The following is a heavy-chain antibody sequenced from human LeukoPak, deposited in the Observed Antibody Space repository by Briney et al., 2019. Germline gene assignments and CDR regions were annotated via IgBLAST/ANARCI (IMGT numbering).Heavy chain of an antibody. J-gene: IGHJ4*02. D-gene: IGHD3-10*01. CDR2: IDKDGREK. Sequence: GGSLRLSCTVSGFTFSKYWMRWVRQAPGKGLEWVASIDKDGREKRYVDSSEGRFTISRDNAKNSVYLQMTSLGAEDTAVYYCATYTQNFGAPGTDYWGQGTLVTVSS. CDR1: GFTFSKYW. CDR3: ATYTQNFGAPGTDY. V-gene: IGHV3-7*01.